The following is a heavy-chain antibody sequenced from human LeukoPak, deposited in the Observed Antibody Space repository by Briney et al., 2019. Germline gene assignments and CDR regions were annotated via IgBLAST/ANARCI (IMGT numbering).Heavy chain of an antibody. Sequence: PSETLSLTCTVSGGSMSPFYWSWIRQSPGKGLEWIGSIYYSGGTNYNPSLKSRVTISVDTSKNQFSLELSSVTAADTAVYYCARLGKTSVTTSRAFDLWGQGTVVTVSS. J-gene: IGHJ3*01. CDR1: GGSMSPFY. CDR2: IYYSGGT. CDR3: ARLGKTSVTTSRAFDL. D-gene: IGHD4-17*01. V-gene: IGHV4-59*08.